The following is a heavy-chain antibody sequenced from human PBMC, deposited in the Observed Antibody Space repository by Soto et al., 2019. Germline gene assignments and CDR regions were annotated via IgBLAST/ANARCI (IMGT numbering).Heavy chain of an antibody. V-gene: IGHV1-3*01. CDR1: GYTLSNYA. J-gene: IGHJ3*02. Sequence: GASVKVSCKASGYTLSNYALHWVRQAPGQGLEWMGWITGVYGDTKYSQKFQGRVTITRDTSANEAYMERSSLKSEDTAVYYCAREAQTPGRAFDIWGQGTMVTVSS. CDR3: AREAQTPGRAFDI. CDR2: ITGVYGDT.